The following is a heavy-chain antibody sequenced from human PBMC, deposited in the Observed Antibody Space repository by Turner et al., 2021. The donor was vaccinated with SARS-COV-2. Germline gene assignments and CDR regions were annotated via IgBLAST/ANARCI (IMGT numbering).Heavy chain of an antibody. CDR1: GGSISSSSYY. CDR2: IYYSGST. Sequence: QLQLQESGPGLVKPSETLSLTCTVSGGSISSSSYYLGWIRQPPGKGLEWIGYIYYSGSTYYNPSLKIRVTISVDTSKNQFSLKLSSVTAADTAVYYCARHSPELRGDYFDYWGQGTLVTVSS. J-gene: IGHJ4*02. CDR3: ARHSPELRGDYFDY. D-gene: IGHD1-26*01. V-gene: IGHV4-39*01.